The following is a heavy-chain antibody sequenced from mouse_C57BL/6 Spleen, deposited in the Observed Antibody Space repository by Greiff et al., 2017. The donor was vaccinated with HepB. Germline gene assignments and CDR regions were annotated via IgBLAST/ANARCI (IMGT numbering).Heavy chain of an antibody. CDR3: ASAYYSNLYYYAMDY. D-gene: IGHD2-5*01. CDR2: IDPSDSYT. CDR1: GYTFTSYW. J-gene: IGHJ4*01. V-gene: IGHV1-59*01. Sequence: VQLQQPGAELVRPGTSVKLSCKASGYTFTSYWMHWVKQRPGQGLEWIGVIDPSDSYTNYNQKCKGKATLTVDTSSSTAYMQLSSLTSEDSAVYYCASAYYSNLYYYAMDYWGQGTSVTVSS.